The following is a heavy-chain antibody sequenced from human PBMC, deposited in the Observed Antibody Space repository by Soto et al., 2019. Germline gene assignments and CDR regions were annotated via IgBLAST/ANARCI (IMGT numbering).Heavy chain of an antibody. Sequence: QVQLVESGGGVVQPGRSLRLSCAASGFTFSSYGMHWVRQAPGKGLEWVAVISYDGSNKYYADSVKGRFTISRDNSKNTLYLQMNSLRAEDTAVYYRAQSWGYKAALDYWGQGTLVTVSS. V-gene: IGHV3-30*03. CDR3: AQSWGYKAALDY. CDR1: GFTFSSYG. CDR2: ISYDGSNK. D-gene: IGHD3-10*01. J-gene: IGHJ4*02.